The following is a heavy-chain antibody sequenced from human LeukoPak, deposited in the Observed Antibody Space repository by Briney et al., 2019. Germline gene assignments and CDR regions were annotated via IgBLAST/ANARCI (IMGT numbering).Heavy chain of an antibody. CDR1: GDSISSGDCY. D-gene: IGHD1-26*01. CDR3: VRDSELQDAFDI. Sequence: KTSETLSLTCTVSGDSISSGDCYWSWIRQPAGKGLEWIGRISSSGSTNYNPSLKSRVTLSVDTSKNQFTLKLSSVTAADTAVYYCVRDSELQDAFDIWGQGTMVTVSS. CDR2: ISSSGST. J-gene: IGHJ3*02. V-gene: IGHV4-61*02.